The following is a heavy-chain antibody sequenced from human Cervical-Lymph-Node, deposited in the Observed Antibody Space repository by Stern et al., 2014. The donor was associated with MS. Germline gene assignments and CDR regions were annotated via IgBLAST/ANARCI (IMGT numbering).Heavy chain of an antibody. V-gene: IGHV1-8*01. CDR1: GYTFINYD. CDR3: ARGLVVSSSLWFDP. Sequence: QVLLVESGAEVKKPGASVKVSCKASGYTFINYDINWVRQAPGRGLEGIGWTNPNIGNTGYAQEFQGRVTMTTNTSISTVYMELSSLTSDDTAVYYCARGLVVSSSLWFDPWGQGTLVTVSS. J-gene: IGHJ5*02. CDR2: TNPNIGNT. D-gene: IGHD6-6*01.